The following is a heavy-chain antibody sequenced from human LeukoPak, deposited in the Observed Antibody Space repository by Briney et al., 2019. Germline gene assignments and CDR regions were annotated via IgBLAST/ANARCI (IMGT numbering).Heavy chain of an antibody. CDR3: AREGPRGNSQFDY. CDR1: GFTFSSYG. V-gene: IGHV3-33*01. Sequence: PGGSLRLSCAASGFTFSSYGMHWFRKPPAKGLEGVALIWYDGSNKYYTDSVKGRLTISRDNSKNTLYLQMNSLRAEDTAIYYCAREGPRGNSQFDYWGQGTLVTVSS. J-gene: IGHJ4*02. D-gene: IGHD2/OR15-2a*01. CDR2: IWYDGSNK.